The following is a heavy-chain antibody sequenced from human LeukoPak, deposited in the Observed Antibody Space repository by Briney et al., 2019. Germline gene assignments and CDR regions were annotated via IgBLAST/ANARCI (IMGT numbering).Heavy chain of an antibody. CDR2: INHSGST. D-gene: IGHD5-12*01. CDR1: GGSFSGYY. Sequence: SETLSLTCAVYGGSFSGYYWSWIRQPPGEGLEWIGEINHSGSTNYNPSLKSRVTISVDTSKNQFSLKLSSVTAADTAVYYCARALAFSGYSLDYWGQGTLVTVSS. V-gene: IGHV4-34*01. J-gene: IGHJ4*02. CDR3: ARALAFSGYSLDY.